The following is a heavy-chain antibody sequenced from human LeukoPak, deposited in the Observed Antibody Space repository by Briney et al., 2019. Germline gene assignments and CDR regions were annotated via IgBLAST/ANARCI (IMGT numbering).Heavy chain of an antibody. CDR2: ISAYNGNT. J-gene: IGHJ4*02. Sequence: ASVKVSCKASGYTFTSYGISWVRQAPGQGLEWMGWISAYNGNTNYAQKLQGRVTITTDTSTSTAYMELRSLRSDDTAVYYCARDPGDYYDSSGYYDYWGQGTLVTVSS. D-gene: IGHD3-22*01. CDR3: ARDPGDYYDSSGYYDY. V-gene: IGHV1-18*01. CDR1: GYTFTSYG.